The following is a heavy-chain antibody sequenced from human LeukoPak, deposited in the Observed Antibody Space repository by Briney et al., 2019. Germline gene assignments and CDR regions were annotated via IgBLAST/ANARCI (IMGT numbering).Heavy chain of an antibody. V-gene: IGHV3-23*01. CDR2: INGSGGST. CDR3: AKSWCYDSSGYYPFDY. Sequence: GGSLRLSCAASGFTFSSCAMSWVRQAPGKGLEWVSTINGSGGSTYYADSVKGRFTISRDNSKNTLYLQMNSLRAEDTAVYYCAKSWCYDSSGYYPFDYWGQGTLVIVSS. CDR1: GFTFSSCA. D-gene: IGHD3-22*01. J-gene: IGHJ4*02.